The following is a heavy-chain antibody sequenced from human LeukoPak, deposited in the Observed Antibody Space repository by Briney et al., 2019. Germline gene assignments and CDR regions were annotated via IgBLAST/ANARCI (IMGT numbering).Heavy chain of an antibody. CDR3: VKDRHCSSTSCYVFDP. J-gene: IGHJ5*02. CDR1: GFTFSRYA. D-gene: IGHD2-2*01. Sequence: GSLRLSCSASGFTFSRYAMHWVRQAPGKGLEYVAVISNNGDSTKYADSVKGRFTIFRDNSKNTLYLQMSSLRAEDTAVYYCVKDRHCSSTSCYVFDPWGQGTLVTVSS. CDR2: ISNNGDST. V-gene: IGHV3-64D*06.